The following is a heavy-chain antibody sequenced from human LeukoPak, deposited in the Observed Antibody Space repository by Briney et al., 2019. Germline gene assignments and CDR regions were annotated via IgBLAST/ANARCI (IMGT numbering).Heavy chain of an antibody. J-gene: IGHJ6*03. CDR3: ARGEDCGGDCYSGCYYYYMDV. Sequence: PSETLSLTCAVSGYSINSGHYWGWIRPPPGKGLEWIGSIHHSGSTYYNPSLKSRVTISVDTSKNQFSLKLSSVTAADTAVYYCARGEDCGGDCYSGCYYYYMDVWGKGTTVTVSS. CDR2: IHHSGST. CDR1: GYSINSGHY. V-gene: IGHV4-38-2*01. D-gene: IGHD2-21*01.